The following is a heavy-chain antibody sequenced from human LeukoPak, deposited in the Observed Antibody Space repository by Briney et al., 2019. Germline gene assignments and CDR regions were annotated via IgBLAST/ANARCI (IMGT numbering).Heavy chain of an antibody. CDR1: GGSISSSSYY. V-gene: IGHV4-39*07. J-gene: IGHJ3*02. D-gene: IGHD1-26*01. CDR3: ARRGVRRRHAFDI. CDR2: IYYSGST. Sequence: SETLSLTCTVSGGSISSSSYYWGWIRQPPGKGLEWIGSIYYSGSTYYNPSLKSRVTISVDTSKNQFSLKLSSVTAADTAVYYCARRGVRRRHAFDIWGQGTMVTVSS.